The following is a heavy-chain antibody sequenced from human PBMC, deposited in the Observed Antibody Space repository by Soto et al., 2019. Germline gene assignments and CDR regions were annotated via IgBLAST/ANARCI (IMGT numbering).Heavy chain of an antibody. CDR3: ARSSYYDFWSGPDFDY. CDR2: TYYRSKWYN. J-gene: IGHJ4*02. CDR1: GDSVSSNSAA. V-gene: IGHV6-1*01. D-gene: IGHD3-3*01. Sequence: SQTLSLTCAISGDSVSSNSAAWNWIRQSPSRGLEWLGRTYYRSKWYNDYAVSVKSRITINPDTSKNQFSLRLNSVTPEDTAVYYCARSSYYDFWSGPDFDYWGQGTLVTVSS.